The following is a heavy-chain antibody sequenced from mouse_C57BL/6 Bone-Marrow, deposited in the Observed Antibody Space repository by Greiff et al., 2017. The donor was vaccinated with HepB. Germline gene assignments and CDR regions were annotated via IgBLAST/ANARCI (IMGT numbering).Heavy chain of an antibody. CDR3: TTEAFFTHFDY. D-gene: IGHD2-12*01. CDR1: GFNIKDDY. Sequence: EVKVVESGAELVRPGASVKLSCTASGFNIKDDYMHWVKQRPEQGLEWIGWIDPENGDTEYASKFQGKATITADTSSNTAYLQLSSLTSEDTAVYYCTTEAFFTHFDYWGQGTTLTVSS. CDR2: IDPENGDT. V-gene: IGHV14-4*01. J-gene: IGHJ2*01.